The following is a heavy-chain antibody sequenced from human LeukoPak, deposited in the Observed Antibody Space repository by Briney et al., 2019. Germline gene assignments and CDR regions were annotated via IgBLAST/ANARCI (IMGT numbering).Heavy chain of an antibody. CDR3: ARVDVRGSYSVQVDY. D-gene: IGHD1-26*01. J-gene: IGHJ4*02. CDR1: GGSISRYY. V-gene: IGHV4-59*01. CDR2: IYYTGTA. Sequence: PSETLSLTCIVSGGSISRYYWSWIRQRPGKGLEWSGHIYYTGTAIHNPSLKSRVTISVDTSKNRLSRKRRSVTAADTAVYYGARVDVRGSYSVQVDYWGQGTLVTVSS.